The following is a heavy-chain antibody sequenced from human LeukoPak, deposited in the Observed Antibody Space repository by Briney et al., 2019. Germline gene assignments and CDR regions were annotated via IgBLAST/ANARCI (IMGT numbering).Heavy chain of an antibody. CDR3: ARATLGGYDLGDY. V-gene: IGHV3-64*01. Sequence: GGSLRLSCAASGFTFSSFGMHWVRQAPGKGLEYVSAISSNGGSTYYANSVKGRFTISRGNSKNTLYLQMGSLRAEDMAVYYCARATLGGYDLGDYWGQGTLVTVSS. CDR1: GFTFSSFG. J-gene: IGHJ4*02. D-gene: IGHD5-12*01. CDR2: ISSNGGST.